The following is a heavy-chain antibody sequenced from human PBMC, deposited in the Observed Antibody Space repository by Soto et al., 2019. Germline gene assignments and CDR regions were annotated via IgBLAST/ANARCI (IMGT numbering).Heavy chain of an antibody. CDR3: ARSYGDPSPLDY. CDR2: IYYSGST. J-gene: IGHJ4*02. CDR1: GGSISSYY. Sequence: SETLSLTCTVSGGSISSYYWSWIRQPPGKGLEWIGYIYYSGSTNYNPSLKSRVTISVDTSKNQFSLKLSSVTAADTAVYYCARSYGDPSPLDYWGQGTLVTVSS. D-gene: IGHD4-17*01. V-gene: IGHV4-59*01.